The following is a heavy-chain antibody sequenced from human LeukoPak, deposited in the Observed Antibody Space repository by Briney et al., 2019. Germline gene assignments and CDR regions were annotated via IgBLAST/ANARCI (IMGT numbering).Heavy chain of an antibody. V-gene: IGHV1-18*01. D-gene: IGHD3-16*01. CDR2: ISAYNGDT. J-gene: IGHJ4*02. Sequence: GGSVKVSCKASGFTFTNYGISWVRQAPGQGLEWMGWISAYNGDTNYAQKLQDRVTMTTDTSTSTAYMELRSLRSDDTAMYYCARDEGVGERGAYWGQGTLVTVSS. CDR1: GFTFTNYG. CDR3: ARDEGVGERGAY.